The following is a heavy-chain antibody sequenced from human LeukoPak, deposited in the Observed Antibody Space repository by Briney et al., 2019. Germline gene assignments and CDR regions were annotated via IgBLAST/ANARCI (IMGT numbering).Heavy chain of an antibody. D-gene: IGHD3-9*01. Sequence: ASVKVSCKASGYTFTSYGISWVRQAPGQGLEWMGWISAYNGNTNYAQKLQGRVTMTTDTSTSTAYMELRSLRSDGTAVYYCARVAIDYYYYYYMDVWGKGTTVTVSS. CDR3: ARVAIDYYYYYYMDV. CDR1: GYTFTSYG. CDR2: ISAYNGNT. V-gene: IGHV1-18*01. J-gene: IGHJ6*03.